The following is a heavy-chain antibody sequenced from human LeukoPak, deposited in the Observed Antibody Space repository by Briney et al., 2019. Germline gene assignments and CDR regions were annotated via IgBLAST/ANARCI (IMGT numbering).Heavy chain of an antibody. J-gene: IGHJ5*02. V-gene: IGHV4-34*01. CDR3: ARGLRFHVGSGNWFDL. CDR2: IDHTGST. Sequence: SETLSLTRAVSVGTLRGYYWSWMRQPPRKGLAGVGEIDHTGSTNYNPSLASRVTLSVDTSKNQVSLNLNSLTAADTAVYYCARGLRFHVGSGNWFDLWGQGTLVTVSS. CDR1: VGTLRGYY. D-gene: IGHD3-10*01.